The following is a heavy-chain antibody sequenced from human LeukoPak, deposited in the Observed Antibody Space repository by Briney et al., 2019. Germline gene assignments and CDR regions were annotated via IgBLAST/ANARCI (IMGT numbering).Heavy chain of an antibody. CDR1: GYTFTSYG. J-gene: IGHJ4*02. D-gene: IGHD3-22*01. CDR3: ATDPYDSSGYSSLLIDY. Sequence: ASVKVSCKASGYTFTSYGISWVRQAPGQGLEWMGWISAYNGNTNYAQKLQGRVTMTTDTSTSTAYMELRSLRSDDTAVYYCATDPYDSSGYSSLLIDYWGQGTLVTVSS. CDR2: ISAYNGNT. V-gene: IGHV1-18*01.